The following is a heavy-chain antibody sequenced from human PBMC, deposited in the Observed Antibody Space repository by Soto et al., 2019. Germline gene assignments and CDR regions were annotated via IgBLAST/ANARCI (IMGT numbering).Heavy chain of an antibody. D-gene: IGHD6-25*01. Sequence: GGSLRLSCAASGFTFSNYWMSWVRQAPGKGPEWLANITQDGSEKYYMDSLKGRLTISRDNAKDSLYLQMNSLRAEDSAVYYWARDRAAFHFWGEGTLVPSPQ. CDR1: GFTFSNYW. J-gene: IGHJ4*01. CDR3: ARDRAAFHF. V-gene: IGHV3-7*01. CDR2: ITQDGSEK.